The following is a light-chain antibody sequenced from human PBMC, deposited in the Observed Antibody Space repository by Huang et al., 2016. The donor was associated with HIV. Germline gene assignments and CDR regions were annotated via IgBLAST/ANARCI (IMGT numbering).Light chain of an antibody. J-gene: IGKJ4*01. V-gene: IGKV1-16*02. CDR2: AAS. CDR1: QNIVYS. Sequence: DVQLTQSPFSLSASVGDAITMTCRASQNIVYSLNWFQQRPGQAPKALVYAASRLHAGVPSKFSATGFQTNFTLSINGLGPEDFATYYCQQSKTLPRTYGGGTKVDI. CDR3: QQSKTLPRT.